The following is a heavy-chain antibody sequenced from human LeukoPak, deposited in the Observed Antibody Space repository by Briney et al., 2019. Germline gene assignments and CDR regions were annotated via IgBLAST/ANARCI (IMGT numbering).Heavy chain of an antibody. CDR2: IYYSGST. CDR3: ASNYYGSGSLDY. J-gene: IGHJ4*02. Sequence: SETLSLTCTVSGGSISSYYWSWIRQPPGKGLEWIGYIYYSGSTNYNPSLRSRVTISVDTSKNQFSLKLSSVTAADTAVYYCASNYYGSGSLDYWGQGNLVTVSS. V-gene: IGHV4-59*08. CDR1: GGSISSYY. D-gene: IGHD3-10*01.